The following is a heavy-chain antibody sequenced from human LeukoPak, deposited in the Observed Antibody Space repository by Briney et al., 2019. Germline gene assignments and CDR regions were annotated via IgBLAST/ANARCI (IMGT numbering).Heavy chain of an antibody. Sequence: SETLSLSCAVSGGSISSSNWWSWVRQPPGKGLEWIGEIYHSGSTNYNPSLKSRVTISVDKSKNQFSLKLSSVTAADTAVYYCSRSTVTTFEVDYWGQGTLVTVSS. CDR1: GGSISSSNW. CDR3: SRSTVTTFEVDY. CDR2: IYHSGST. J-gene: IGHJ4*02. D-gene: IGHD4-17*01. V-gene: IGHV4-4*02.